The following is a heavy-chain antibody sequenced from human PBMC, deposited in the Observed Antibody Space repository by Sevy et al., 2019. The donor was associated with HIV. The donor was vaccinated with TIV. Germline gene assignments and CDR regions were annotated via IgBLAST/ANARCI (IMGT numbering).Heavy chain of an antibody. V-gene: IGHV3-74*01. Sequence: GGSLRLSCAASGFTFSSYWMHWVRQAPGKGLVWVSRINSDGSSTSYADSVKGRFTISRDNAKNTLYLQMNSLRAEDTAVYYCGSPGGYSYGYSYYYYGMDVWGQGTTVTVSS. CDR2: INSDGSST. D-gene: IGHD5-18*01. CDR1: GFTFSSYW. J-gene: IGHJ6*02. CDR3: GSPGGYSYGYSYYYYGMDV.